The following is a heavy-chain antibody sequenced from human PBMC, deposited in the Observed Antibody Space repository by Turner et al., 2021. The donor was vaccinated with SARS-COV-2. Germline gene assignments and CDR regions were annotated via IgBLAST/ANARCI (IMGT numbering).Heavy chain of an antibody. V-gene: IGHV4-39*01. CDR3: ARSYHTYYFDY. D-gene: IGHD2-2*01. CDR1: GGSITSSTYY. CDR2: IFSSGST. Sequence: QLQLPESGPGLVKPSETLSLTCTVSGGSITSSTYYWGWIRQPPGKGLDWIGSIFSSGSTYYNPSRKSRVTISVDTSKNQFSLKLTSVTAADTAVYYCARSYHTYYFDYWGQGTLGTVSS. J-gene: IGHJ4*02.